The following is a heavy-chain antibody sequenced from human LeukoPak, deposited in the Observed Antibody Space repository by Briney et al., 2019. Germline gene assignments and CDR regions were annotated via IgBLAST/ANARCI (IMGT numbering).Heavy chain of an antibody. CDR1: GFSFGSYA. J-gene: IGHJ6*02. CDR2: ICGSVSGSGDCT. D-gene: IGHD6-13*01. CDR3: AKDGYGSSPYYYYGMDV. Sequence: GGSLRLSCAASGFSFGSYAMSWVRQAAGKGLEWVSEICGSVSGSGDCTHYADSVKGRFTISRDNSKKTLYLQMNSLRAEDTAVYYCAKDGYGSSPYYYYGMDVWGQGTTVTVSS. V-gene: IGHV3-23*01.